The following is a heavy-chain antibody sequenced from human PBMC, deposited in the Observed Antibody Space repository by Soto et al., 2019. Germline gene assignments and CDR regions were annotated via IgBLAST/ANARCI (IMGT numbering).Heavy chain of an antibody. Sequence: EVQLLESGGGLVQPGGSLRLSCAASGFSFSNYAMSWVRQAPGKGLEWVSSISGSGGHTYSADSAKGRFTISRDNSKNTLYLQLNSLRAEDSAVYYCAKDERYDSSDFDCWGQGTLVTVSS. V-gene: IGHV3-23*01. J-gene: IGHJ4*02. D-gene: IGHD3-22*01. CDR2: ISGSGGHT. CDR3: AKDERYDSSDFDC. CDR1: GFSFSNYA.